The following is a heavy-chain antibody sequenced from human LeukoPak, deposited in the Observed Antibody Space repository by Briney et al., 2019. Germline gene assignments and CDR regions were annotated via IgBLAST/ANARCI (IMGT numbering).Heavy chain of an antibody. CDR1: GYTFTGYY. CDR3: ARDPKQWLDYNWFDP. V-gene: IGHV1-2*06. CDR2: INPNSGGT. D-gene: IGHD6-19*01. J-gene: IGHJ5*02. Sequence: ASVKVSCXASGYTFTGYYMHWVRQAPGQGLEWMGRINPNSGGTNYAQKFRGRVTMTRDTSISTAYMELSRLRSDDTAVYYCARDPKQWLDYNWFDPWGQGTLVTVSS.